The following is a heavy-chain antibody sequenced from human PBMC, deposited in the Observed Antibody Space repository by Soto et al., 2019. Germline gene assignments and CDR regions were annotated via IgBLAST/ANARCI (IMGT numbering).Heavy chain of an antibody. J-gene: IGHJ3*02. Sequence: GGSLRLSCAASGFTFSSYGMHWVRQAPGKRLEWVAVISYDGSNKYYADSVKGRFTISRDNSKNTLYLQMNSLRAEDTAVYYCAKLTASLELMPDDAFDIWGQGTMVTVSS. D-gene: IGHD3-3*01. CDR2: ISYDGSNK. V-gene: IGHV3-30*18. CDR1: GFTFSSYG. CDR3: AKLTASLELMPDDAFDI.